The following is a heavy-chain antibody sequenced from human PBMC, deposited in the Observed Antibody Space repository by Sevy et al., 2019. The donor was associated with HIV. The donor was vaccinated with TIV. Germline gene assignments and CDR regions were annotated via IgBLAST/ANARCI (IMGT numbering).Heavy chain of an antibody. CDR2: ISSSSSYI. V-gene: IGHV3-21*01. CDR1: GFTFSSYS. CDR3: ARDIGGGSWYRGYYYGMDV. J-gene: IGHJ6*02. D-gene: IGHD6-13*01. Sequence: GGSLRLSCAASGFTFSSYSMNWVRQAPGKGLEWVSSISSSSSYIYYADSVKGRFTISRDNAKNSLYLQMNSLRAEDTAVYYCARDIGGGSWYRGYYYGMDVWGQGTTVTVSS.